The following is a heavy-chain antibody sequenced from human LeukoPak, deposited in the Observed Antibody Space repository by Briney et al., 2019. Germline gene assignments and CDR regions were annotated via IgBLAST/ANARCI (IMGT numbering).Heavy chain of an antibody. Sequence: GGSLRLSCAASGFTFSNAWMSWVRQAPGKGLEWVGRIKSKTDGGTTDYAAPVKGRFTISRDDSENMLYLQMNSLKTEDTAVYYCTTWRWGVPAAYWGQGTLVTVSS. J-gene: IGHJ4*02. D-gene: IGHD2-2*01. CDR3: TTWRWGVPAAY. V-gene: IGHV3-15*01. CDR1: GFTFSNAW. CDR2: IKSKTDGGTT.